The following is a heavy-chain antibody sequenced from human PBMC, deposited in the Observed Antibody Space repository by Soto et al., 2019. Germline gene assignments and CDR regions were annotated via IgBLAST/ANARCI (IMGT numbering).Heavy chain of an antibody. CDR1: GYTFTHFD. D-gene: IGHD2-15*01. V-gene: IGHV1-8*01. CDR2: MNPDSGNS. Sequence: QVHLVQSGAEVRKPGASVRVSCKTSGYTFTHFDIHWVRQATGQGLEWVGWMNPDSGNSGFTQRFRGRVSMTRNASMSTAYMEIHSLTSADTAIYYCARAYHLVPKFWGQGTLVTVSS. CDR3: ARAYHLVPKF. J-gene: IGHJ4*02.